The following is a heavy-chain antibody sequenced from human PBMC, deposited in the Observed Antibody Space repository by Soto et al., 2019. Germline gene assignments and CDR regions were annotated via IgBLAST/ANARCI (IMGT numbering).Heavy chain of an antibody. CDR2: INHSGST. Sequence: SETLSLTCAVHGGSFSGFYWSWIRQPPGKGLEWIGEINHSGSTNYNPSLKSRVTISVDTSKNQFSLKLSSVTAADTAVYYCASLGYCSSTSCYAGYYYYYMDVWGKGTTVTVSS. V-gene: IGHV4-34*01. CDR3: ASLGYCSSTSCYAGYYYYYMDV. CDR1: GGSFSGFY. D-gene: IGHD2-2*01. J-gene: IGHJ6*03.